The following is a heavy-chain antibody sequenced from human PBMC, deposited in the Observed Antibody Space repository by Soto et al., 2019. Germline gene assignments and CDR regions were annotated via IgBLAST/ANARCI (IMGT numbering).Heavy chain of an antibody. V-gene: IGHV4-59*01. CDR2: ICFSGSI. CDR1: GGSISSYY. CDR3: ASSRNVSKTLLRYYFDY. J-gene: IGHJ4*02. D-gene: IGHD4-4*01. Sequence: SETLSLTCSVSGGSISSYYWSWIWQCPGKGLEWIGYICFSGSINYNPSLKSRVGISVYTSKNQCSLKLSSVTAADTAVYLCASSRNVSKTLLRYYFDYWGQGTLVTVSS.